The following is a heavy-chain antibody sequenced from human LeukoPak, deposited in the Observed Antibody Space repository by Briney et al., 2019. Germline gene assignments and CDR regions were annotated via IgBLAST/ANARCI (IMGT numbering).Heavy chain of an antibody. CDR1: GFTFSTYW. J-gene: IGHJ4*02. CDR2: IKEDGSEK. Sequence: PGGSLRLSCAASGFTFSTYWMSCVRQAPGKGLEWVANIKEDGSEKNYADSVKGRFTISRDNAKNSLYLQMNSLRAEDTAVYYCARGYTCGYWGQGTLVIVSS. CDR3: ARGYTCGY. D-gene: IGHD5-18*01. V-gene: IGHV3-7*04.